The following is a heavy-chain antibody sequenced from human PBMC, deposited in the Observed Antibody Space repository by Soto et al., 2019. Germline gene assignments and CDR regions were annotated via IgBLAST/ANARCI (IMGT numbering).Heavy chain of an antibody. Sequence: QVQLVESGGGVVQPGESLRLSCAASGFTFREYGMHWVRLAPGKGLEWVAVIYSHGNTQHYSDSVKGRFTISRDNWKNTLSLQMNSLRAEDTAIYYCARDDAYMNENGFDVWGQGTMVTVSS. CDR2: IYSHGNTQ. J-gene: IGHJ3*01. CDR3: ARDDAYMNENGFDV. D-gene: IGHD1-1*01. CDR1: GFTFREYG. V-gene: IGHV3-33*01.